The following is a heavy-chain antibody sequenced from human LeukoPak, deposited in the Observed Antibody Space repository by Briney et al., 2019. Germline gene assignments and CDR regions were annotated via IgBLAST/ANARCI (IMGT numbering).Heavy chain of an antibody. CDR3: AKDPFSSDDGSANWFDP. J-gene: IGHJ5*02. CDR1: GFTFSSYA. D-gene: IGHD3-10*01. V-gene: IGHV3-30-3*01. CDR2: ISYDGSNK. Sequence: PGGSLRLSCAASGFTFSSYAMHWVRQAPGKGLEWVAIISYDGSNKYYADSVKGRFTISRDNSKNTLYLQMNSLRAEDTAVYYCAKDPFSSDDGSANWFDPWGQGTLVTVSS.